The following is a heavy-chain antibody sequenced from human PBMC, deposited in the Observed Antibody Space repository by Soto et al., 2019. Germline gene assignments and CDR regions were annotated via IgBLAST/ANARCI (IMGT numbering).Heavy chain of an antibody. CDR3: AKGYCTNGVCYTLRYFDY. V-gene: IGHV3-66*01. CDR2: IYSGGST. CDR1: GFTVSSNY. Sequence: PGGSLRLSCAASGFTVSSNYMSWVRQAPGKGLEWVSVIYSGGSTYYADSMKGRFTISRDNSKNTLYLQMNSLRAEDTALYYCAKGYCTNGVCYTLRYFDYWGQGTLVTVSS. J-gene: IGHJ4*02. D-gene: IGHD2-8*01.